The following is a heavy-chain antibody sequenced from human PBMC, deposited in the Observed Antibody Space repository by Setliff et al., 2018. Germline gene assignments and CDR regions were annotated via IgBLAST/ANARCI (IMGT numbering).Heavy chain of an antibody. Sequence: GASVKVSCKASGYTFTGYYMHWVRQAPGQGLEWMGRINPNSGGTNYAQKFQGRVTMTRDTSISTAYMELSRLRSDDTAVYYCARDGDILTAYYIYYYYMDVWGKGTTVTVSS. CDR2: INPNSGGT. CDR3: ARDGDILTAYYIYYYYMDV. CDR1: GYTFTGYY. J-gene: IGHJ6*03. D-gene: IGHD3-9*01. V-gene: IGHV1-2*06.